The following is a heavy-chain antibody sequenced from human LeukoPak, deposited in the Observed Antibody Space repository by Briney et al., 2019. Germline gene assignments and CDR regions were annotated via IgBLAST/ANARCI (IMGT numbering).Heavy chain of an antibody. CDR2: INHSGCT. D-gene: IGHD2-21*02. CDR1: GVSFDDYY. J-gene: IGHJ4*02. Sequence: PSETLSLTCAVSGVSFDDYYWSWVRQTSGKGLEWIGEINHSGCTNDSPSLKSRVTLSIDTSRKQFSLNLRSVTVADTGIYYCTRMTAGHDYWGQGTLVTVSS. V-gene: IGHV4-34*01. CDR3: TRMTAGHDY.